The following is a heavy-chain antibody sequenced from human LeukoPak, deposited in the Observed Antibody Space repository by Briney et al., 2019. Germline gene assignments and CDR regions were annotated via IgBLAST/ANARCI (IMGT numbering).Heavy chain of an antibody. D-gene: IGHD3-9*01. Sequence: GGSLRLSCAASGFTFSSYWMSWVRQAPGKGLEWVSYISSSGSTIYYADSVKGRFTISRDNAKNSLYLQMNSLRAEDTAVYYCARGLRYFDWLFPGDYWGQGTLVTVSS. CDR3: ARGLRYFDWLFPGDY. CDR1: GFTFSSYW. V-gene: IGHV3-48*04. CDR2: ISSSGSTI. J-gene: IGHJ4*02.